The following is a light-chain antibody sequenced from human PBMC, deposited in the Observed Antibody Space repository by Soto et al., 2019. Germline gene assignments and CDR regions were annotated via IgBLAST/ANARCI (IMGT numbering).Light chain of an antibody. Sequence: EIVMTQSPATLSVSPGERATLSFRASQSVSSNLAWYQQKPGQAPRLLIYGASTRATGIPARFSGSGSGTEFTLTISSLQSEDFAVYYCQQYYNWPLTFGGGTKVDIK. J-gene: IGKJ4*01. CDR2: GAS. V-gene: IGKV3-15*01. CDR1: QSVSSN. CDR3: QQYYNWPLT.